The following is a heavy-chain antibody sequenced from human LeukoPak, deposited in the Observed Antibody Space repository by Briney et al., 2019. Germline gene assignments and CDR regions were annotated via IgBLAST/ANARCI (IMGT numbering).Heavy chain of an antibody. V-gene: IGHV3-30-3*01. CDR3: ARGIFGCFDY. D-gene: IGHD3-3*01. Sequence: GGSLRLSCAASGFTFSSYAMHWVRQAPGKGLEWVAVISYDGSYKYYADSVKGRFTISRDNSKNTLYLQMDSLRAEDTAVYYCARGIFGCFDYWGQGTLVTVSS. CDR2: ISYDGSYK. J-gene: IGHJ4*02. CDR1: GFTFSSYA.